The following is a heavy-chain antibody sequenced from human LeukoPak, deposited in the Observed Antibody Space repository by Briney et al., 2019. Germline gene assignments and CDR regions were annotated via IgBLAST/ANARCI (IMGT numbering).Heavy chain of an antibody. CDR3: ASSSDRWGFFDY. J-gene: IGHJ4*02. Sequence: PGGSLRLSCAASGFTFSSYAMSWVRQAPGKGLEWVSAISGSGGSTYYADSVKGRFTISRDNSKNTLYLQMNSLRAEDTAVYHCASSSDRWGFFDYWGQGTLVTVSS. V-gene: IGHV3-23*01. D-gene: IGHD6-13*01. CDR2: ISGSGGST. CDR1: GFTFSSYA.